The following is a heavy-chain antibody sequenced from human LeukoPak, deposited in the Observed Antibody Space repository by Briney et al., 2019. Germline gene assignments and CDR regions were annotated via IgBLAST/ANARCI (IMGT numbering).Heavy chain of an antibody. CDR3: AKGLVSYSSSPPDYMDV. Sequence: GGSLRLSCAASGFTFSSYAMSWVRQAPGKGLQWVSAIGGSGVNTYYADSVKGRFTISRDNSKNTLYLQMNSLRAEDTAVYYCAKGLVSYSSSPPDYMDVWGKGTTVTVSS. D-gene: IGHD6-6*01. CDR2: IGGSGVNT. CDR1: GFTFSSYA. J-gene: IGHJ6*03. V-gene: IGHV3-23*01.